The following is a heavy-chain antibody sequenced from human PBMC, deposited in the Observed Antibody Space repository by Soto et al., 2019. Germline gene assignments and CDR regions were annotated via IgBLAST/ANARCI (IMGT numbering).Heavy chain of an antibody. J-gene: IGHJ6*02. CDR3: ARQGSNGAYYYYGMDV. CDR1: GYRFSSCW. D-gene: IGHD2-8*01. CDR2: IYPGDSDT. Sequence: PGESLKISCNGSGYRFSSCWIAWVRQMPWKGLEWMGIIYPGDSDTRYSPSFQGQVTFSVDKSNNTAYLQWSSLKASDTAMYYCARQGSNGAYYYYGMDVWGQGTAVTVSS. V-gene: IGHV5-51*01.